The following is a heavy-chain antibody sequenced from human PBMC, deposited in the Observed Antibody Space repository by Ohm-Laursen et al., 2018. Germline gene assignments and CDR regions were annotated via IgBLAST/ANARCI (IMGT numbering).Heavy chain of an antibody. CDR1: GFTFDDYA. V-gene: IGHV3-9*01. D-gene: IGHD5-24*01. CDR3: AKDIWRWLQSGRWTGSAFDI. J-gene: IGHJ3*02. Sequence: RSLRLSCTASGFTFDDYAMHWVRQAPGKGLEWVSGISWNSGSIGYADSVKGRFTISRDNAKNSLYLQMNSLRAEDTALYYCAKDIWRWLQSGRWTGSAFDIWGQGTMVTVSS. CDR2: ISWNSGSI.